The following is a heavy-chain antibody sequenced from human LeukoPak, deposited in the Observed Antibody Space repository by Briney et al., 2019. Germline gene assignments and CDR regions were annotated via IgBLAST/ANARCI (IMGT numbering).Heavy chain of an antibody. CDR1: GGSTNSTNHY. D-gene: IGHD6-13*01. Sequence: SETLSLTCTVSGGSTNSTNHYWGWIRQPPGKGLEWIGTMYYSGSTYYNPSLKSRVTISVDTSKNQFSLKLSSVTAADTAIHYCARQVTSSRRTPFDYWGQGTLVTVSS. J-gene: IGHJ4*02. V-gene: IGHV4-39*01. CDR3: ARQVTSSRRTPFDY. CDR2: MYYSGST.